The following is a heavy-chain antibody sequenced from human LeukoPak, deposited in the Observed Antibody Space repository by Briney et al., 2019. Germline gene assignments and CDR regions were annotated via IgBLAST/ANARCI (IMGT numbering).Heavy chain of an antibody. J-gene: IGHJ4*02. CDR2: INHSGST. CDR1: GGSVSSGSYY. CDR3: ARGDYFDY. Sequence: SETLSLTCTVSGGSVSSGSYYWSWIRQPPGKGLEWIGEINHSGSTNYNPSLKSRVTISVDTSKNQFSLKLSSVTAADTAVYYCARGDYFDYWGQGTLVTVSS. V-gene: IGHV4-39*07.